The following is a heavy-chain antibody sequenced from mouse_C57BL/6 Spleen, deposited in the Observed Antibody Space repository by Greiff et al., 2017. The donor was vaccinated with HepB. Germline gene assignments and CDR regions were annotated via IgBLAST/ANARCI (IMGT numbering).Heavy chain of an antibody. V-gene: IGHV1-47*01. CDR3: ARRGYGGLAWFAY. CDR1: GYTFTTYP. CDR2: FHPYNDDT. Sequence: VKLMESGAELVKPGASVKMSCKASGYTFTTYPIEWMKQNHGKSLEWIGNFHPYNDDTKYNEKFKGKATLTVEKSSSTVYLELSRLTSDDSAVYYCARRGYGGLAWFAYWGQGTLVTVSA. D-gene: IGHD1-1*02. J-gene: IGHJ3*01.